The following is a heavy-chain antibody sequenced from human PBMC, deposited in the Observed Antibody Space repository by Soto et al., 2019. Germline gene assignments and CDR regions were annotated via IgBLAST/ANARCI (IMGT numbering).Heavy chain of an antibody. J-gene: IGHJ4*02. D-gene: IGHD6-19*01. Sequence: EVQLVESGGGLVQPGGSLRLSCAASGFTFSSYWMHWVRQAPGKGLVWVSRINSDGSTTSYADSVKGRFTISRDNAKNTLYLQMDSLRAEDTAMYYCAKVIAVAGGDFDYWGQGTLVTVSS. CDR2: INSDGSTT. CDR1: GFTFSSYW. V-gene: IGHV3-74*01. CDR3: AKVIAVAGGDFDY.